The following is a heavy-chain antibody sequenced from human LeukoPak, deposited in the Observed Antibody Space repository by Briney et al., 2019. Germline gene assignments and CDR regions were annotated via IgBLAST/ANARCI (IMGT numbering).Heavy chain of an antibody. J-gene: IGHJ4*02. V-gene: IGHV4-39*01. CDR1: GGSISSSSYY. CDR3: ARLGTGTNCFDY. D-gene: IGHD1/OR15-1a*01. CDR2: IYYSGST. Sequence: SETLSLTCTVSGGSISSSSYYWGWIRQPPGKGLEWIGSIYYSGSTYYNPSLKSRVTISVDTSKSQFSLKLSSVTAADTAVYYCARLGTGTNCFDYWGQGTLVTVSS.